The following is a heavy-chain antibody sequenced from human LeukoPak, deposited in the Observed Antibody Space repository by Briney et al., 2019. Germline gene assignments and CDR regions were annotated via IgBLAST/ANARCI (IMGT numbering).Heavy chain of an antibody. Sequence: SETLSLTCAVYGGSFSGYYWSWIRQPPGKGLEWIGEINHSGSTNYNPSLKSRVTISVDTSKNQFSLKLSSVTAADTAVYYCARRVQHYYYYYGMDVWGQGTTVTVSS. CDR3: ARRVQHYYYYYGMDV. D-gene: IGHD3-10*01. V-gene: IGHV4-34*01. J-gene: IGHJ6*02. CDR2: INHSGST. CDR1: GGSFSGYY.